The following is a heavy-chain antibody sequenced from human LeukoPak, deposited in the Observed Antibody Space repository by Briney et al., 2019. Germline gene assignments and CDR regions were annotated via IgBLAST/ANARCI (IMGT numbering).Heavy chain of an antibody. D-gene: IGHD3-22*01. CDR3: ARCGRYYDSSGYYPGGGDY. CDR1: GYSFTSYW. V-gene: IGHV5-51*01. J-gene: IGHJ4*02. Sequence: GESLKISCKGSGYSFTSYWIGWVRQMPGKGREWMGIIYPGDSDTRYSPSFQGQVTISADKSISTAYLQWSSLKASDTAMYYCARCGRYYDSSGYYPGGGDYWGQGTLVTVSS. CDR2: IYPGDSDT.